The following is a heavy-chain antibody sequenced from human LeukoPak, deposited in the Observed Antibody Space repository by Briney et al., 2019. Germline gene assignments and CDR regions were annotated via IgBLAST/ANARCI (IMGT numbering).Heavy chain of an antibody. D-gene: IGHD1-26*01. CDR2: ISYDGSYK. V-gene: IGHV3-30*03. J-gene: IGHJ4*02. CDR1: GFAFGTSA. CDR3: ARARLQWEVRYPRFDS. Sequence: GRSLRLSCSASGFAFGTSAMHWVRQAPGKGLEWVAVISYDGSYKDYGDPVKGRFTLSRDNSKSTVFLEMSSLRAEDTAVYHCARARLQWEVRYPRFDSWGQGTLVTVSS.